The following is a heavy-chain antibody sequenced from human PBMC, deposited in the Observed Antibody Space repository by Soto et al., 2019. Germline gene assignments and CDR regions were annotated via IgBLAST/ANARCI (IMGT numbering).Heavy chain of an antibody. J-gene: IGHJ4*02. CDR2: IIPIFGTA. Sequence: QVQLVQSGAEVKKPGSSVKVSCKASGGTFSSYAISWVRQAPGQGLEWMGGIIPIFGTANYAQKFQGRVTITADESTSTAYMELSRLRSEDTALCYCAYASEGVRYYGSWSYYFDYRGQGALVTVSS. CDR1: GGTFSSYA. D-gene: IGHD3-10*01. V-gene: IGHV1-69*12. CDR3: AYASEGVRYYGSWSYYFDY.